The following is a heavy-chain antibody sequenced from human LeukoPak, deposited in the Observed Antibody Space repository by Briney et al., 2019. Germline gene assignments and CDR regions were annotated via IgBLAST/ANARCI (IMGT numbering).Heavy chain of an antibody. CDR2: IRPSGDNT. CDR3: ARVAGWHWFDP. CDR1: GFIFSSYD. V-gene: IGHV3-23*01. J-gene: IGHJ5*02. D-gene: IGHD6-19*01. Sequence: GGSLRLSRAASGFIFSSYDMTWVRQAPGPGLEGVSSIRPSGDNTYYGDSVKGRFTISRDNSKNTVYLQMTNMRVDDTVVYYWARVAGWHWFDPWGQGTLVTVSS.